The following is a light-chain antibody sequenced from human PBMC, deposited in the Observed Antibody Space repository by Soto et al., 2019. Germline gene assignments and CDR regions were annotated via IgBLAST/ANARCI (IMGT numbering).Light chain of an antibody. J-gene: IGKJ4*01. CDR2: GAS. V-gene: IGKV1-39*01. Sequence: DIPMTQSPSSLSASVGDRVTITCRASQNIDIYLHWYQQKPGTAPKLLIYGASSLQSGVPSRFSGSGSGTDFTLTIRSLQPEDFATYYCQQTSNTPQTFGGGTMVEIK. CDR1: QNIDIY. CDR3: QQTSNTPQT.